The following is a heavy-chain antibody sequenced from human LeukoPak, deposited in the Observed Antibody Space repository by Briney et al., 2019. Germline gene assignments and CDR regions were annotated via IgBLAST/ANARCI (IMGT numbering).Heavy chain of an antibody. CDR2: INPSDGGT. V-gene: IGHV1-2*02. D-gene: IGHD2-2*01. J-gene: IGHJ4*02. CDR1: GYTLTGYY. CDR3: TRADKCTTCSIDY. Sequence: GASVSVSCKASGYTLTGYYLHWVRQAPGQGFEWMGWINPSDGGTNYAPKFQGRVTMTRDTSISTALMDLSRLTSDDTAVYFCTRADKCTTCSIDYCGQGTLVIVSS.